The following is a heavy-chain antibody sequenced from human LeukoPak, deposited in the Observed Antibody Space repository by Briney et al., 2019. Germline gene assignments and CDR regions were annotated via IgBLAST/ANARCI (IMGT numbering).Heavy chain of an antibody. J-gene: IGHJ4*02. CDR2: ISGGGGST. Sequence: PGGSLRLSCAASGFTFTSYSMNWVRQAPGKGREWVSTISGGGGSTYYADSVKGRFTISRDNSKNTLYLQVNSLGAEDTAVYYCAKGGKWDVTPFDYWGQGTLVTVSS. V-gene: IGHV3-23*01. CDR1: GFTFTSYS. CDR3: AKGGKWDVTPFDY. D-gene: IGHD1-26*01.